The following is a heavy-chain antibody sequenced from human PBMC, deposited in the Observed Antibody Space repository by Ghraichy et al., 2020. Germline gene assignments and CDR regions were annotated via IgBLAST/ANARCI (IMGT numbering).Heavy chain of an antibody. J-gene: IGHJ6*02. CDR1: GGSISSSSYY. D-gene: IGHD6-13*01. CDR2: IYYSGST. Sequence: SETLSLTCTVSGGSISSSSYYWGWIRQPPGKGLEWIGSIYYSGSTYYNPSLKSRVTISVDTSKNQFSLKLSSVTAADTAVYYCASEESYSSSWYYGMDVWGQGTTVTVSS. V-gene: IGHV4-39*01. CDR3: ASEESYSSSWYYGMDV.